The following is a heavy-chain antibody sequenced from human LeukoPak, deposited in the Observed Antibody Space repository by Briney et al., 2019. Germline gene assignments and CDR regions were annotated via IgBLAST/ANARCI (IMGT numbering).Heavy chain of an antibody. J-gene: IGHJ4*02. V-gene: IGHV3-23*01. D-gene: IGHD3-9*01. CDR2: ISGSGGST. Sequence: GGSLRLPCAASGFTFSSYAMSWVRQAPGKGLEWVSAISGSGGSTYYADSVKGRFTISRDNSKNTLYLQMNSLRAEDTAVHYCAKDLGEMYYDILTGPTGDYWGQGTLVTVSS. CDR1: GFTFSSYA. CDR3: AKDLGEMYYDILTGPTGDY.